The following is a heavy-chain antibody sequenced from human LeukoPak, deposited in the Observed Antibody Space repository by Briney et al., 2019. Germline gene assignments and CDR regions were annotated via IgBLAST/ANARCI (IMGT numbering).Heavy chain of an antibody. CDR1: GYSFTSYW. Sequence: GESLKISCKGSGYSFTSYWIGWVRQMPGKGLEWMGIIYPGDSDTRYSTSFQGQVTISADKSISTAYLQWSSLKASGTAMYYCARPGIAAAGRASPITGGWDYWGQGTLVTVSS. CDR3: ARPGIAAAGRASPITGGWDY. V-gene: IGHV5-51*01. CDR2: IYPGDSDT. D-gene: IGHD6-13*01. J-gene: IGHJ4*02.